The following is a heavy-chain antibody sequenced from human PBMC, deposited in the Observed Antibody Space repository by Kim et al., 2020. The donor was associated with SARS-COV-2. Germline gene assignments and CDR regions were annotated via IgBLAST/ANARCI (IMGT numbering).Heavy chain of an antibody. CDR3: ATYYYGSGSYWAAINWFDP. Sequence: ASVKVSCKVSRYTLTELSMHWVRQAPGKGLEWMGGFDPEDGETIYAQKFQGRVTMTEDTSTDTAYMELSSLRSEDTAVYYCATYYYGSGSYWAAINWFDPWGQGTLVTVSS. D-gene: IGHD3-10*01. CDR2: FDPEDGET. V-gene: IGHV1-24*01. CDR1: RYTLTELS. J-gene: IGHJ5*02.